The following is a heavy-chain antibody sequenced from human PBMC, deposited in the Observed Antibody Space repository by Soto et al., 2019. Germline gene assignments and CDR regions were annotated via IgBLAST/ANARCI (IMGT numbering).Heavy chain of an antibody. D-gene: IGHD2-15*01. V-gene: IGHV1-18*01. CDR2: INSFSGDT. Sequence: QVQLVQSGAEVKKPGASVKVSCKASGYTFTHYGITWVRQAPGQGLEWMGWINSFSGDTNYPQKLQGRLTMTKDTSKKKVYMELRNLRSDDTAVYYCARDLNSGGKYWYFDIWGRGTLVTVSS. J-gene: IGHJ2*01. CDR1: GYTFTHYG. CDR3: ARDLNSGGKYWYFDI.